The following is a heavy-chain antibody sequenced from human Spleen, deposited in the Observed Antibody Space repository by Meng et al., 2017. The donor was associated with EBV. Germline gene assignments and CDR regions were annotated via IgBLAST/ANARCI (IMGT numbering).Heavy chain of an antibody. D-gene: IGHD3-22*01. CDR1: GDSVKNGGYY. J-gene: IGHJ4*02. Sequence: QVQLQESGPGLVKPSATLSLTCSVSGDSVKNGGYYWSWIRQPPGKGLECMGYIYNTGSTNYNPSLKSRLTISLDTSKNQFSLKLSSVTAADTAVYYCARLNYYDSGRYYGGYYFDYWGQGTLGTVSS. CDR3: ARLNYYDSGRYYGGYYFDY. CDR2: IYNTGST. V-gene: IGHV4-61*08.